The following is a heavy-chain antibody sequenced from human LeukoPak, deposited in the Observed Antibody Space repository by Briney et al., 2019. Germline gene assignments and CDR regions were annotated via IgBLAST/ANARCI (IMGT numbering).Heavy chain of an antibody. V-gene: IGHV3-21*01. CDR3: ARDRSGAYDY. D-gene: IGHD3-10*01. Sequence: GGSLRLSCAASGFTFSSYSMNWVRQAPGKGLEWVSAISGSGGSTYYADSVRGRFTIFRDNAKNSLYLQMNSLRAEDTAVYYCARDRSGAYDYWGQGTLVTVSS. J-gene: IGHJ4*02. CDR2: ISGSGGST. CDR1: GFTFSSYS.